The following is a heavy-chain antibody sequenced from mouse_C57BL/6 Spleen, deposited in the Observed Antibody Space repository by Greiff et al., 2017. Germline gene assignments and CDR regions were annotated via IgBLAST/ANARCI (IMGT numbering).Heavy chain of an antibody. Sequence: QVQLQQPGAELVMPGASVKLSCKASGYTFTSYWMHWVKQRPGQGLEWIGEIDPSDSYTNYNQKFKGKSTLTVDKSSSTAYMQLSSLTSADSAVYYCARWGGPMDYWGQGTSVTVSS. CDR3: ARWGGPMDY. J-gene: IGHJ4*01. V-gene: IGHV1-69*01. CDR1: GYTFTSYW. CDR2: IDPSDSYT.